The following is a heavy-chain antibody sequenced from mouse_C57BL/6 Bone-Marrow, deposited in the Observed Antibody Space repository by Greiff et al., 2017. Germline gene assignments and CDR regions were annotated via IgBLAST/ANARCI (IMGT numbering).Heavy chain of an antibody. J-gene: IGHJ1*03. Sequence: QVQLQQSGPGLVQPSQSLSITCTASGFSLTSYGVHWVRQSPGKGLEWLGVIWRGGSTDYNAAFMSRLSITKDNSKSQVFFKMNSLQADDTAIYYCAKPGYGNYDWYFDVWGTGTTATVSS. CDR2: IWRGGST. V-gene: IGHV2-5*01. CDR1: GFSLTSYG. CDR3: AKPGYGNYDWYFDV. D-gene: IGHD2-1*01.